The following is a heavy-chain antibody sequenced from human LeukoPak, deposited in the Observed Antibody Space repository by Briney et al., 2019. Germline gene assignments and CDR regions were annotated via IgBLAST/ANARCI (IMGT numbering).Heavy chain of an antibody. CDR2: ISDDAGST. V-gene: IGHV3-23*01. CDR1: GFTFSGYA. Sequence: GGSLRLSCAASGFTFSGYAMSWVRQAPGKGLEWVSAISDDAGSTYHADSVKGRFTISRDNSKNTLYLQMNSLRADDTAVYYCAKRIEYSSSSPYFDFGGQGALVTVSS. D-gene: IGHD6-6*01. CDR3: AKRIEYSSSSPYFDF. J-gene: IGHJ4*02.